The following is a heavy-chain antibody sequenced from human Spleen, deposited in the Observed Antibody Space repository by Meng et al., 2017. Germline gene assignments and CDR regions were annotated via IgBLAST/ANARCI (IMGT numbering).Heavy chain of an antibody. D-gene: IGHD1-26*01. Sequence: AVKVSCKASGGTFSSYAISWGRQAPGQGREGGGGIIPIFGTANYAQKFQGRVTITADESTSTAYMELSSLRSEDTAVYYCARDPLPVGATTGDSWGQGTLVTVSS. CDR3: ARDPLPVGATTGDS. V-gene: IGHV1-69*13. J-gene: IGHJ4*02. CDR1: GGTFSSYA. CDR2: IIPIFGTA.